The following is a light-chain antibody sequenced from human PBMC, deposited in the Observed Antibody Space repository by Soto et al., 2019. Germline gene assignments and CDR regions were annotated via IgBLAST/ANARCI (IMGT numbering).Light chain of an antibody. CDR1: QGISNY. J-gene: IGKJ4*01. Sequence: DIQMTQSPSSLSASVGDRVTITCRASQGISNYLAWYQQKPGKVPKLLIYAASTLQSGVPSRFSGSGSRTEFTLTISSLQPKDVTTYDCLKYNSAPLLTFGGGTKVEIK. V-gene: IGKV1-27*01. CDR2: AAS. CDR3: LKYNSAPLLT.